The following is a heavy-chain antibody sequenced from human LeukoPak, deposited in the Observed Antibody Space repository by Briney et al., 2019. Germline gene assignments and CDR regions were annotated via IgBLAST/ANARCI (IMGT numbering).Heavy chain of an antibody. D-gene: IGHD5-18*01. Sequence: LRLSCAASGFTVSSNYMSWVRQAPGKVLGWIGYIYYSGSTNYNRSLKSGVTISVDTSKDQFSLKLSSLTASDTAVYYYARGRRIHLWLRAPAFDIWGQGTMVTVSS. J-gene: IGHJ3*02. CDR1: GFTVSSNY. CDR3: ARGRRIHLWLRAPAFDI. V-gene: IGHV4-59*02. CDR2: IYYSGST.